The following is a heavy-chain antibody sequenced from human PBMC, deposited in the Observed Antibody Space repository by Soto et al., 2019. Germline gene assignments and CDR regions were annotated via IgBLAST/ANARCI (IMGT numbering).Heavy chain of an antibody. Sequence: GSLRLSCAVSGFTFSNYYIHWVRQAPGKGLEWVSSIRSGRDTFYTDSVKGRFSISRDDATSSVSLQMNSLRGEDTAVYFCAREETAWPLAYGLDVWGQGTTVTVSS. CDR3: AREETAWPLAYGLDV. CDR1: GFTFSNYY. V-gene: IGHV3-21*01. CDR2: IRSGRDT. J-gene: IGHJ6*02. D-gene: IGHD2-21*02.